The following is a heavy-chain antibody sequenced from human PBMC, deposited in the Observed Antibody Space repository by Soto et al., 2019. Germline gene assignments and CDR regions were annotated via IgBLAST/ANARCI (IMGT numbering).Heavy chain of an antibody. V-gene: IGHV1-69*01. Sequence: QVPLVQSGAEVKKPGSSVKVSCKASGGTFSSYAISWVRQAPGQGLEWMGGIIPIFGTANYAQKFQGRVTITADESTSTAYMELSSLRSEDTAVYYCARDRLPAAKLTGGWFDPWGQGTLVTVSS. CDR3: ARDRLPAAKLTGGWFDP. CDR1: GGTFSSYA. CDR2: IIPIFGTA. D-gene: IGHD2-2*01. J-gene: IGHJ5*02.